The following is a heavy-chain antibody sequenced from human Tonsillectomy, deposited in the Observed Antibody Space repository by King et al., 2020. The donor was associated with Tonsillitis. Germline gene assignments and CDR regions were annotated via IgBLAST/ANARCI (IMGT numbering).Heavy chain of an antibody. D-gene: IGHD6-19*01. CDR3: AREGIASSRDVAGNWFDP. V-gene: IGHV1-2*02. CDR1: GYTFTGYY. Sequence: QLVQSGAEVKKPGASVKVSCKASGYTFTGYYMHWVRQAPGQGLEWMGWINPNSGGTNYAQKFQGRVTMTRETSISTAYMELSRLRSDDTAVYYCAREGIASSRDVAGNWFDPWGQGTLVTVSS. J-gene: IGHJ5*02. CDR2: INPNSGGT.